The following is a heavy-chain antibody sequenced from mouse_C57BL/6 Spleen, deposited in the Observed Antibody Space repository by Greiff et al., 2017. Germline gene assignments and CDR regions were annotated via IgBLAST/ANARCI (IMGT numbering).Heavy chain of an antibody. J-gene: IGHJ3*01. Sequence: QVQLQQPGAELVKPGASVKLSCKASGYTFTSYWMHWVKQRPGQGLEWIGMIHPNSGSTNYNEKFKSKATLTVDKSSSTAYMQLSSLTSEDSAVYYCVPKDYDTWFADWGQGTLVTVSA. CDR2: IHPNSGST. CDR1: GYTFTSYW. CDR3: VPKDYDTWFAD. V-gene: IGHV1-64*01. D-gene: IGHD2-4*01.